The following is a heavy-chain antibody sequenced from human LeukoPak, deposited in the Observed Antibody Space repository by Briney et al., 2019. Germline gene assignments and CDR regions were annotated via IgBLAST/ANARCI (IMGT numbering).Heavy chain of an antibody. J-gene: IGHJ3*02. CDR2: IYYSGST. CDR1: GGSISSYY. Sequence: SETLSLTCTVSGGSISSYYWSWIRQPPGKGLEWIGYIYYSGSTNYNPSLKSRVTISVDTSKNQFSLKLSSVTAADTAVYYCARRVAVADIIRDDAFDIWGQGTMVTVSS. D-gene: IGHD6-19*01. V-gene: IGHV4-59*08. CDR3: ARRVAVADIIRDDAFDI.